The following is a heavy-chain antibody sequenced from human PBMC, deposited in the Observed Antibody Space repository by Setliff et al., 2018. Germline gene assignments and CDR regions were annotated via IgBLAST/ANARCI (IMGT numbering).Heavy chain of an antibody. CDR2: INHSGIT. D-gene: IGHD3-22*01. CDR3: ARHHAQYYSDSSGYFYEDWYFDL. J-gene: IGHJ2*01. CDR1: GGSFSGYY. V-gene: IGHV4-34*01. Sequence: PSETLSLTCAVYGGSFSGYYWSWIRQPPGKGLEWIGEINHSGITNYNPSLKSRVTISVDTSKNQFSLKLSSVTAADTAVYYCARHHAQYYSDSSGYFYEDWYFDLWGRGTLVTVSS.